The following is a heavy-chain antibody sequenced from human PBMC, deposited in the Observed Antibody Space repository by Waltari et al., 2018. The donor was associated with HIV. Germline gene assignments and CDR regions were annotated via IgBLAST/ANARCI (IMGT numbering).Heavy chain of an antibody. Sequence: EVLLTESGGRLIQTGGSLGLSCVASHFTISDRPVTWVRQASGGPLEWVAVIYPDDTTHYADSVRGRFTISRVRSRTSVLLLMNGLFADDTGIYYCATGVRYYGPWGQGTRVTVSS. CDR1: HFTISDRP. CDR2: IYPDDTT. V-gene: IGHV3-53*01. CDR3: ATGVRYYGP. J-gene: IGHJ5*02. D-gene: IGHD3-22*01.